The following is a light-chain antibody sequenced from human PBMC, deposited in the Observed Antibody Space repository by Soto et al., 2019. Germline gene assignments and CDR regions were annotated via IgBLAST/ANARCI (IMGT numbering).Light chain of an antibody. CDR2: GAS. CDR3: QQYATSPT. CDR1: QSVDSNS. J-gene: IGKJ4*01. Sequence: EIVLTQSPGTLSLSPGERATLSCRASQSVDSNSLAWYQHKPGQAPRLLIYGASSRAPGISDRYSGRGSGTDFTLTINRLEPEDFAVYYCQQYATSPTFGGGTRWEIK. V-gene: IGKV3-20*01.